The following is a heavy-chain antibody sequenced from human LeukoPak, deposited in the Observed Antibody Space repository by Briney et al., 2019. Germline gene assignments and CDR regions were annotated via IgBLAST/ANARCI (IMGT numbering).Heavy chain of an antibody. V-gene: IGHV3-23*01. Sequence: PGGSLRLSCAASGYMFNSYAMVWVRQAPGKGLEWVAGITDSGGTTYYADSGKGRFTISRDNSKSTLYLQMNSLRAEDTAIYYCAKVLLPQVSTTYLACWGPGTLVTVSP. D-gene: IGHD5/OR15-5a*01. J-gene: IGHJ4*02. CDR2: ITDSGGTT. CDR3: AKVLLPQVSTTYLAC. CDR1: GYMFNSYA.